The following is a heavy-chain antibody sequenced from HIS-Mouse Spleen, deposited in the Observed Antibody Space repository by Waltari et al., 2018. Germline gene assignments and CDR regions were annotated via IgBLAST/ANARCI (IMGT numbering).Heavy chain of an antibody. D-gene: IGHD6-13*01. CDR3: AREIPYSSSWYDWYFDL. J-gene: IGHJ2*01. Sequence: QLQLQESGPGLVKPSETLSLTCTVSGGSISSSSYYWGWVRQSPGKGLEWIGSIYYSGSTYYNPSLKSRVTISVDTSKNQCSLKLSSVTAADTAVYYCAREIPYSSSWYDWYFDLWGRGTLVTVSS. V-gene: IGHV4-39*07. CDR1: GGSISSSSYY. CDR2: IYYSGST.